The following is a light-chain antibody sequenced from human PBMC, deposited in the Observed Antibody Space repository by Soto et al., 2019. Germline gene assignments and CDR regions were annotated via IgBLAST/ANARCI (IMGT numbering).Light chain of an antibody. CDR1: SSNIGAGYD. CDR3: QSYDSSLSGRVV. CDR2: GNS. J-gene: IGLJ2*01. Sequence: QSVLTQPPSVSGAPGQRVTISCTGSSSNIGAGYDVHWYQQLPGTAPKLLIYGNSNRPSGVPDRFSGSKSGTSASLAITGLQAEDEADYSRQSYDSSLSGRVVFGGGTKLTVL. V-gene: IGLV1-40*01.